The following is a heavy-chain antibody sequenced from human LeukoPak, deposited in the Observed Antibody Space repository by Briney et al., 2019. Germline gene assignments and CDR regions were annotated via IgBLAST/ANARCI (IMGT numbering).Heavy chain of an antibody. CDR3: ARDPYGSGSYYYDY. D-gene: IGHD3-10*01. Sequence: GGSLRLSCAASGFTLSSYSMNWVRQAPGKGLEWVSFISSSSGTIYYADSVKGRFTISRDNAKNSLYLQMNSLRAEDMAVYYCARDPYGSGSYYYDYWGQGTLVTVSS. J-gene: IGHJ4*02. V-gene: IGHV3-48*01. CDR2: ISSSSGTI. CDR1: GFTLSSYS.